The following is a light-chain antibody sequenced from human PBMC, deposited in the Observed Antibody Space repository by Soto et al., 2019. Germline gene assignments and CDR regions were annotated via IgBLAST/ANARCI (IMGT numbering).Light chain of an antibody. V-gene: IGKV1-12*01. CDR2: AAS. Sequence: DIQLTQSPASVSASVGDRVTITCRASHDISTWLAWYQQKPGQAPRLLLYAASSLHTGVPSTFSGGGSGTEFTLTISNLQPEDFANYFCQQAHRFPFTFGPGTTVDIK. CDR1: HDISTW. J-gene: IGKJ3*01. CDR3: QQAHRFPFT.